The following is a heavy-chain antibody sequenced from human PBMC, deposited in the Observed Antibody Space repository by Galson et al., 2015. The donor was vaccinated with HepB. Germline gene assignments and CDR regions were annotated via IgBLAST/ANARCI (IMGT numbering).Heavy chain of an antibody. D-gene: IGHD5-18*01. V-gene: IGHV3-23*01. J-gene: IGHJ4*02. CDR1: GFTFSSYA. Sequence: SLRLSCAASGFTFSSYAMSWVRQAPGKGLEWVSAISGSGGSTYYADSVKGRFTISRDNSKNTLYLQMNSLRAEDTAVYYCAKDQIGSYWGTSLDYWGQGTLVTVSS. CDR2: ISGSGGST. CDR3: AKDQIGSYWGTSLDY.